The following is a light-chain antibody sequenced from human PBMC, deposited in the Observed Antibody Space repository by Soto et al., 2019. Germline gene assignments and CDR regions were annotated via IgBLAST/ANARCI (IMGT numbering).Light chain of an antibody. J-gene: IGLJ3*02. V-gene: IGLV2-14*01. Sequence: QSALTQPAFVSGSPGQSITISCTGTSSDVGAYYSVSWYQHHPGKAPKLIIYGVTNRPSGVSNRFSGSKSGNTASLTISGLQAEDEADYHCSSYTSSSTWVFGGGTKLTVL. CDR2: GVT. CDR3: SSYTSSSTWV. CDR1: SSDVGAYYS.